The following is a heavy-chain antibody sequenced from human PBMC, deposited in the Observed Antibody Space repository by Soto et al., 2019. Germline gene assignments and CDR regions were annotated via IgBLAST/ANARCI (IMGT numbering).Heavy chain of an antibody. CDR2: IYYSGST. D-gene: IGHD2-15*01. V-gene: IGHV4-59*01. CDR3: ARSGGYCSGGSCYYQH. Sequence: ASETLSLTCTVSGGSISSYYWSWIRQPPGKGLEWIGYIYYSGSTNYNPSLKSRVTISVDTSKNQFSLKLSSVTAADTAVYYCARSGGYCSGGSCYYQHWGQGTLVTVSS. CDR1: GGSISSYY. J-gene: IGHJ1*01.